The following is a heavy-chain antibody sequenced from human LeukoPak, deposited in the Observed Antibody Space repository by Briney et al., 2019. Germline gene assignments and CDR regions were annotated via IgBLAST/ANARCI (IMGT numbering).Heavy chain of an antibody. V-gene: IGHV3-7*01. D-gene: IGHD2-2*01. Sequence: GGSLRLSCAASGFTFSSYWMTWVRQAPGKGLEWVANINQDGGEKYFVDSVKGRFTISRDNAKNSLYLQMNSLRAEDTAVYHCATGRSCTTCYLPDYWGQGTLVTVSS. CDR1: GFTFSSYW. J-gene: IGHJ4*02. CDR3: ATGRSCTTCYLPDY. CDR2: INQDGGEK.